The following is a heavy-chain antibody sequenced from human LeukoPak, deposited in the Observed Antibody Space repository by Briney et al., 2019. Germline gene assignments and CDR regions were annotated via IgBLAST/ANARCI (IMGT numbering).Heavy chain of an antibody. CDR3: ARDDSSSWYHAFDL. J-gene: IGHJ3*01. D-gene: IGHD6-13*01. V-gene: IGHV2-5*02. Sequence: SALTLVKPTQTLTLTCTFSGFSRRKSGVGVGWIRQPPGKALEWLALIYCDDDKGYSTSLKSRLTITKDMSKNQVVLTITNMDPVDTATYYCARDDSSSWYHAFDLWGEGAMATVFS. CDR1: GFSRRKSGVG. CDR2: IYCDDDK.